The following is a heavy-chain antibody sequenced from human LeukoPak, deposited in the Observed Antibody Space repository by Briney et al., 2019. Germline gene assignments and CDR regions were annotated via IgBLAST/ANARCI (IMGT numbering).Heavy chain of an antibody. D-gene: IGHD3-22*01. Sequence: ASVKVSCKASGYTFTSYGISWVRQAPGQGLEWMGWISAYNDNTNYAQKLQGRVTMTTDTSTSTAYMELRSLRSDDTAVYYCARTSVYYDSSGYYDNWGQGTLVTVSS. CDR2: ISAYNDNT. J-gene: IGHJ4*02. V-gene: IGHV1-18*01. CDR3: ARTSVYYDSSGYYDN. CDR1: GYTFTSYG.